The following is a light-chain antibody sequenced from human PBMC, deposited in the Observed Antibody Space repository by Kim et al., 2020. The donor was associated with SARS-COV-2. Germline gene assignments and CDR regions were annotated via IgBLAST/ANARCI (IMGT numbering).Light chain of an antibody. J-gene: IGKJ1*01. CDR1: RSVSSN. CDR3: QQYNNWPSGT. CDR2: GAS. V-gene: IGKV3-15*01. Sequence: SPGESATLSCRASRSVSSNLAWYQQKPGQAPRLLIYGASTRATGIPARFSGSGSGTEFTLTISSLQSEDFAVYYCQQYNNWPSGTFGQGTKVDIK.